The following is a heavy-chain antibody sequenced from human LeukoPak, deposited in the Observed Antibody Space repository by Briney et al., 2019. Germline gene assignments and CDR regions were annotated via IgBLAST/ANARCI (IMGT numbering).Heavy chain of an antibody. CDR1: SGSISSGSYY. CDR2: IYTSGRT. D-gene: IGHD3-3*01. V-gene: IGHV4-61*02. CDR3: ARDFSYFGVVSDYFDY. J-gene: IGHJ4*02. Sequence: PSQTLSLTCTVSSGSISSGSYYWSWIRQPAGKGLEWIGRIYTSGRTNYNPSLKSRVTISVDTSKNQFSLKLSSVTAADTAVYYCARDFSYFGVVSDYFDYWGQGTLVTVSS.